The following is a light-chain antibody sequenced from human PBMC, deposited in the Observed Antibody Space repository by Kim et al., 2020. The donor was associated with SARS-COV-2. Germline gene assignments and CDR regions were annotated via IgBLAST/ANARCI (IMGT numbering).Light chain of an antibody. CDR3: HQYNDWPPGDT. CDR1: QSVSNN. J-gene: IGKJ2*01. V-gene: IGKV3-15*01. CDR2: GAS. Sequence: EIVMTQSPATLSVSPGERVTLSCRASQSVSNNLAWYQHKPGQPPRLLIYGASTRATGVPARFSGSGSGTDFTLTDSSLQSEDFAIYYCHQYNDWPPGDTFGQGTKLEI.